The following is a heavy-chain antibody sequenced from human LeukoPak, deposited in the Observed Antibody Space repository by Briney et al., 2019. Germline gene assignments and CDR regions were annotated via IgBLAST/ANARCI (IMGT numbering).Heavy chain of an antibody. V-gene: IGHV3-30*18. Sequence: GGSLRLSCAASGFTFSSYGMHWVRQAPGKGLEWVAVISYDGSNKYYVDSVKGRFTISRDNSKNTLYLQMNSLRAEDTAVYYCAKDTSIVGATSNDYWGQGTLVTVSS. CDR3: AKDTSIVGATSNDY. CDR1: GFTFSSYG. CDR2: ISYDGSNK. D-gene: IGHD1-26*01. J-gene: IGHJ4*02.